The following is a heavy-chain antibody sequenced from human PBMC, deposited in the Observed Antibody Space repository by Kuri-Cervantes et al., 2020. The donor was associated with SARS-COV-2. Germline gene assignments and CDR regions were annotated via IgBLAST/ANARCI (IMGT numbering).Heavy chain of an antibody. J-gene: IGHJ4*02. CDR2: IYGSGERT. V-gene: IGHV3-23*01. CDR3: AKDGYNWGDYFDY. Sequence: GGSLRLSCTASGFDFKIYAMSWVRQAPGKGLEWVSSIYGSGERTYYADSVKGRFTVSRDNLRNTPYLEMNSLRAEDTALYFCAKDGYNWGDYFDYWGQGTLVTVSS. D-gene: IGHD1-1*01. CDR1: GFDFKIYA.